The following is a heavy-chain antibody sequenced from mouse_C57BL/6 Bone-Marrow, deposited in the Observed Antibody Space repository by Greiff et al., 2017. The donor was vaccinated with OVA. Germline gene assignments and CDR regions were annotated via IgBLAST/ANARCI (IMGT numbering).Heavy chain of an antibody. CDR1: GFTFSDYG. V-gene: IGHV5-17*01. J-gene: IGHJ3*01. CDR3: ANYGSSYVDFAY. CDR2: ISSGSSTI. Sequence: DVMLVESGGGLVKPGGSLKLSCAASGFTFSDYGMHWVRQAPEKGLEWVAYISSGSSTIYYADTVKGRFTISRDNAKNTLFLQMTSLRSEDTAMYYCANYGSSYVDFAYWGQGTLVTVSA. D-gene: IGHD1-1*01.